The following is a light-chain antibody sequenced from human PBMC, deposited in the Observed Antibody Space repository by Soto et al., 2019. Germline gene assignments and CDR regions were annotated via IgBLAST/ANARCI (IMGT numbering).Light chain of an antibody. CDR1: SSDVGGYNY. V-gene: IGLV2-8*01. J-gene: IGLJ1*01. CDR3: SSFTGASTI. CDR2: EVT. Sequence: QPARTDPACASGSPRHSVTISAAGTSSDVGGYNYVSWYQQHPGKAPKPVIYEVTKRPSGVPDRFSGSKSGNTASLTVSGLQAEDEADYYCSSFTGASTIFGTGTKVNV.